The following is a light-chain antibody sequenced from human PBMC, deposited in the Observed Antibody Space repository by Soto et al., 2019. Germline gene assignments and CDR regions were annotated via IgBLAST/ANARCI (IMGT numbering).Light chain of an antibody. V-gene: IGKV3-20*01. CDR1: KSVSSSF. CDR2: AAS. Sequence: EMVLTQSPGTLSLSPGERATISCRASKSVSSSFLAGYQQKPGQAPRLTIYAASSRATGIPDRFSGSGSGTDFTLTISRLEPEDFAVYYCQLYGSSPPWTFGQGTKVEI. J-gene: IGKJ1*01. CDR3: QLYGSSPPWT.